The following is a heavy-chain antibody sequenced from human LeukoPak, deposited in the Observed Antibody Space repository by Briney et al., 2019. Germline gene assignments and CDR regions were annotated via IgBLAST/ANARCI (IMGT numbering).Heavy chain of an antibody. Sequence: GGSLRLSCAASGFTVSSNYMSWVRQAPGKGLEWISYITTSGTSTYYADSVKGRFTISGDNGKTALSLQMNSLRAEDTAVYYCVVHSATSCYWGQGTLVTVSS. J-gene: IGHJ4*02. V-gene: IGHV3-11*04. D-gene: IGHD1-26*01. CDR2: ITTSGTST. CDR1: GFTVSSNY. CDR3: VVHSATSCY.